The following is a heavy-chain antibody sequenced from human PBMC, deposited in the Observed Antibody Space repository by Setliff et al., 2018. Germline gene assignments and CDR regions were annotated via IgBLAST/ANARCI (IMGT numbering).Heavy chain of an antibody. CDR1: GGSISSGSYY. V-gene: IGHV4-39*07. J-gene: IGHJ4*02. D-gene: IGHD1-1*01. CDR2: INHSGGT. Sequence: SETLSLTCTVSGGSISSGSYYWNWIRQPPGKGLEWIGGINHSGGTNYNPSLKSRVTISVDTSKNQFSLKLSSVTAADTAVYYCARASPLQPSDYWGQGTLVTVSS. CDR3: ARASPLQPSDY.